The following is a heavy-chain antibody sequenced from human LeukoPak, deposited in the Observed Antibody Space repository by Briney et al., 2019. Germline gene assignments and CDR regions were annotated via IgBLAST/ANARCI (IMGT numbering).Heavy chain of an antibody. CDR2: IKTDGSEK. CDR3: VRDAWFGESRA. Sequence: GGSLRLSCAASGFTFSSFWISWVRQAPGKGLEWVTNIKTDGSEKYYVDSVKGRFTISRDNAKNSAYLQMNSLRVEDTAMYYCVRDAWFGESRAGGQGTLVTVSP. J-gene: IGHJ4*02. V-gene: IGHV3-7*01. CDR1: GFTFSSFW. D-gene: IGHD3-10*01.